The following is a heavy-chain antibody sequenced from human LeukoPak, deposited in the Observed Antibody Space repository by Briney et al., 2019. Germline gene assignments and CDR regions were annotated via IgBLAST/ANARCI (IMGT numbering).Heavy chain of an antibody. J-gene: IGHJ6*03. Sequence: GGSLRLSCAASGFTFSSYEMNWVRQAPGKGLEWVSYISSSGSTIHYADSVKGRFTISRDNAENSLYLQMNSLRDEDTAVYYCARDPYSGGYGAYYYYYMDVWGKGTTVTVSS. CDR3: ARDPYSGGYGAYYYYYMDV. V-gene: IGHV3-48*03. D-gene: IGHD6-19*01. CDR2: ISSSGSTI. CDR1: GFTFSSYE.